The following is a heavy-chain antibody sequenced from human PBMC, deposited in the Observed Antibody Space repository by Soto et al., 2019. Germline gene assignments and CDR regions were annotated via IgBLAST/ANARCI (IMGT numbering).Heavy chain of an antibody. CDR3: TRLVIAVAS. CDR2: IRSKANSYAT. D-gene: IGHD6-19*01. V-gene: IGHV3-73*02. CDR1: GFTFSGSA. Sequence: EVPLVESGGGLVQPGGSLKLSCAASGFTFSGSAMHWVRQASGKGLEWVGRIRSKANSYATAYDASVKGRFTISRDDSKNTAYLQINSLKTEDTAVYYCTRLVIAVASWGQGTLVTVSS. J-gene: IGHJ4*02.